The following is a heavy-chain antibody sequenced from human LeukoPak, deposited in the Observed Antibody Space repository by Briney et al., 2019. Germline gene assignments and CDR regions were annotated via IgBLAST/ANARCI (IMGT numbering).Heavy chain of an antibody. CDR1: GGSISSGGYY. CDR2: IYYSGST. D-gene: IGHD3-10*01. Sequence: SETLSLTCTVSGGSISSGGYYWSWIRQHPGKGLEWIGYIYYSGSTNYNPSLKSRVTISVDTSKNQFSLKLSSVTAADTAVYYCARARYYYGSGISYYFDYWGQGTLVTVSS. CDR3: ARARYYYGSGISYYFDY. V-gene: IGHV4-61*08. J-gene: IGHJ4*02.